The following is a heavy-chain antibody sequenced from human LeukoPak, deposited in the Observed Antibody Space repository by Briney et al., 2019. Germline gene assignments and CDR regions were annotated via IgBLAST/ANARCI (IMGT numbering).Heavy chain of an antibody. V-gene: IGHV1-18*01. D-gene: IGHD2-8*01. CDR2: ISVYNGNT. CDR1: GYTFTNYG. CDR3: GRDLLLMVYAIGY. Sequence: ASVKVSCKASGYTFTNYGISWVRQAPGQGLEWMGWISVYNGNTNYAQKLQGRVTMTTDTSTSTAYMELRSLRSDDTAVYYCGRDLLLMVYAIGYWGQGTLVTVSS. J-gene: IGHJ4*02.